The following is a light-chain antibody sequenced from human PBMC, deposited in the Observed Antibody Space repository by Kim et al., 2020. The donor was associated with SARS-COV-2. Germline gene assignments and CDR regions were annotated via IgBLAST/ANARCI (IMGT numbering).Light chain of an antibody. CDR3: NSWDSSGNFWV. CDR2: SEN. J-gene: IGLJ3*02. Sequence: SSELTQDPAVSVALGQTVRITCQGDSLRSYSATWYQQKPGQAPARVIYSENNRPSGIPARFSGSSSGNTASLTITGSQAEDEADYYCNSWDSSGNFWVFGGGTQLTVL. CDR1: SLRSYS. V-gene: IGLV3-19*02.